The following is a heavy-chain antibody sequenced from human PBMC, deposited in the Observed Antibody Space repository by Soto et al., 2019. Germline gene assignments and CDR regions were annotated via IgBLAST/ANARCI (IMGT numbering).Heavy chain of an antibody. V-gene: IGHV4-34*01. CDR2: INHSGST. D-gene: IGHD2-2*02. CDR1: GWSFSGYY. J-gene: IGHJ5*02. Sequence: PSETLSLTCAVYGWSFSGYYWSWIRQPPGKGLEWIGEINHSGSTNYNPSLKSRVTISVDTSKNQFSLKLSSVTAADTAVYYCARNKGYCSSTSCYNRNWFDPWGQGTLVTVSS. CDR3: ARNKGYCSSTSCYNRNWFDP.